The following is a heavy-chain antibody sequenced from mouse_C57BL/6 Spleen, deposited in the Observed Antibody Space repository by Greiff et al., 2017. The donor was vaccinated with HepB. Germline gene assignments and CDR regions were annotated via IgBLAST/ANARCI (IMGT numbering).Heavy chain of an antibody. CDR2: IDPSDSYT. CDR3: ARGGNSYWYVEG. D-gene: IGHD2-1*01. CDR1: GYTFTSYW. J-gene: IGHJ1*03. V-gene: IGHV1-69*01. Sequence: VQLQQSGAELVMPGASVKLSCKASGYTFTSYWMHWVKQRPGQGLEWIGEIDPSDSYTNYNQKFKGKSTLTVDKSSSTAYMQLSSLTSEDSAVSYCARGGNSYWYVEGWGTGTTVTVSS.